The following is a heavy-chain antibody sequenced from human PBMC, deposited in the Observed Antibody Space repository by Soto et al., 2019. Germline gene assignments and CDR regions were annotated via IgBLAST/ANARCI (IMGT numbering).Heavy chain of an antibody. V-gene: IGHV3-21*01. Sequence: GGSLRLSCAVSGFTVSTYGMHWVRQAPGKGLEWVSSISSSSSYIYYADSVKGRFTISRDNAKNSLYLQMNSLRAEDTAVYYCASHPRDSSGYWYYFAYWGQGTLVTVSS. J-gene: IGHJ4*02. CDR2: ISSSSSYI. CDR1: GFTVSTYG. D-gene: IGHD3-22*01. CDR3: ASHPRDSSGYWYYFAY.